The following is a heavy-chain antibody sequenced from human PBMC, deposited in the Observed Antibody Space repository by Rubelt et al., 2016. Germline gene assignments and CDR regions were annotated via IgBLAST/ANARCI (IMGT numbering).Heavy chain of an antibody. D-gene: IGHD2-21*02. CDR3: ARGPPPCGGDCYKDNWFDP. J-gene: IGHJ5*02. Sequence: GLEWIGYIYYSGSTYYNPSLKSRVTISVDTSKNQFSLKLSSVTAADTAVYYCARGPPPCGGDCYKDNWFDPWGQGTLVTVSS. CDR2: IYYSGST. V-gene: IGHV4-31*02.